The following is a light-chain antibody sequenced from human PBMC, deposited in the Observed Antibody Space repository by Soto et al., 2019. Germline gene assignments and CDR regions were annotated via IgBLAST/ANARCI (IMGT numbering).Light chain of an antibody. CDR1: QGIRND. CDR2: AAS. V-gene: IGKV1-6*01. Sequence: AVPSTQIHSPLSASVGDQVTLTCLASQGIRNDLGWYQQKPGKAPKLLIYAASSLQSGVPSRFSGSGSGTDFTLTISSLQPEDFATYYCLQDYNYPWTFGQGTKVDIK. CDR3: LQDYNYPWT. J-gene: IGKJ1*01.